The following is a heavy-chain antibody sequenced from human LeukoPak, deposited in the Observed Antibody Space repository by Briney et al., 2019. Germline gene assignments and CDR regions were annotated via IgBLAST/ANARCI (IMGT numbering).Heavy chain of an antibody. D-gene: IGHD5-18*01. V-gene: IGHV4-59*01. CDR2: IYYSGST. CDR3: AREPVDTAMAAY. Sequence: SETLSLTCTVSGGSISSYYWSWIRQPPGKGLEWIGYIYYSGSTNYNPSLKSRVTISVDTSKNQFSLKLSSVTAADTAVYYCAREPVDTAMAAYWGQGTLVTVSS. J-gene: IGHJ4*02. CDR1: GGSISSYY.